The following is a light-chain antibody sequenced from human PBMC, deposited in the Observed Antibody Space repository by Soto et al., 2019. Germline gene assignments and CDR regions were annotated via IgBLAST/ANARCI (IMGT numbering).Light chain of an antibody. CDR2: KAS. J-gene: IGKJ1*01. CDR3: QQYNSYSWT. CDR1: QSISSW. V-gene: IGKV1-5*03. Sequence: DIHMTQSPSTLSASVGDRVTITCRASQSISSWLAWYQQKPGKAPKLLIYKASNLESGVPSRFSGSGSGTEFTLTISSLQPDDFATYYCQQYNSYSWTFGQGTKV.